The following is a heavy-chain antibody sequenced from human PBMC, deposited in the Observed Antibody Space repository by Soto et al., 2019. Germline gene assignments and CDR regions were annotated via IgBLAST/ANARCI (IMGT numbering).Heavy chain of an antibody. V-gene: IGHV1-24*01. Sequence: GASVKVSCKVSGYTLTELSMHWVRQAPGKGLEWMGGFDPEDGETIYAQKFQGRVTMTEDTSTDTAYMELSSLRSEDTAVYYCATGLLRYFDWSNWFDPWGQGTLVTVSS. D-gene: IGHD3-9*01. CDR2: FDPEDGET. CDR3: ATGLLRYFDWSNWFDP. J-gene: IGHJ5*02. CDR1: GYTLTELS.